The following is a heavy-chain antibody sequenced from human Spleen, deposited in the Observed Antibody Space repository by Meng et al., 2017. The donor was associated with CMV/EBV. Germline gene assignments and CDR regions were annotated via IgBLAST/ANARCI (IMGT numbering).Heavy chain of an antibody. CDR2: MNPNSGNT. Sequence: ASVKVSCKASGYTFTSYDINWVRQATGQGLEWMGWMNPNSGNTGHAQKFQGRVTMTRNTSISTAYMELSSLRSEDTAVYYCARGRTRPRYSSGWYSLDYWGQGTLVTVSS. V-gene: IGHV1-8*01. J-gene: IGHJ4*02. CDR3: ARGRTRPRYSSGWYSLDY. CDR1: GYTFTSYD. D-gene: IGHD6-19*01.